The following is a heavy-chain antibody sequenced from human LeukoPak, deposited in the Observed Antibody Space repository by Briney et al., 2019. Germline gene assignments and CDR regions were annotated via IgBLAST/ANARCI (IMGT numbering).Heavy chain of an antibody. CDR1: GYSISSGYY. CDR3: ARAHCSSTSCPGAI. CDR2: IYHSGST. V-gene: IGHV4-38-2*02. Sequence: PSETLSLTCTVSGYSISSGYYWGWIRQPPGKGLEWIGSIYHSGSTYYNPSLKSRVTISVDTSKNQFSLKLSSVTAADTAVYYCARAHCSSTSCPGAIWGQGTMVTVSS. J-gene: IGHJ3*02. D-gene: IGHD2-2*01.